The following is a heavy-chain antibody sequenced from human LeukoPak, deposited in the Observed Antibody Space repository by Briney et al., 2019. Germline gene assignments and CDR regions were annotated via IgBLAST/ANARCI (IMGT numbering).Heavy chain of an antibody. CDR1: GGSIRTSY. Sequence: SETLSLTCTVSGGSIRTSYWSWIRQPPGKGLEWIGYMYFSGSTKYSPSLKSRVTISVDMSKNQFSLKLSSVTAADTAVYYCASGSGSYFWYFDLWGRGTLVTVSS. J-gene: IGHJ2*01. D-gene: IGHD1-26*01. V-gene: IGHV4-59*01. CDR3: ASGSGSYFWYFDL. CDR2: MYFSGST.